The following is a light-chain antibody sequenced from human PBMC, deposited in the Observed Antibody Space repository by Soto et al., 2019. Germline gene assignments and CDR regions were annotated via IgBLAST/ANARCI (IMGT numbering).Light chain of an antibody. CDR1: SSDIGFYNY. CDR2: GVT. J-gene: IGLJ1*01. V-gene: IGLV2-14*01. Sequence: QSVLTQPASVSGSPGQSITISCTGTSSDIGFYNYVSWYQQSPGKAPNLLIYGVTNRPSGISYRFSGSKSGSTASLTIYGLRDEDEAEYYCSSYTNINTRACVFGTGTKVTVL. CDR3: SSYTNINTRACV.